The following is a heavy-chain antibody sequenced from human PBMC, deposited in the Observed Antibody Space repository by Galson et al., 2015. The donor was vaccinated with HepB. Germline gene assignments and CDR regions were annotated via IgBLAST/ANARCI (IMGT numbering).Heavy chain of an antibody. Sequence: SLRLSCAASGFTFSSYAMSWVRQAPGKGLEWVSAISGSGGSTYYADSVKGRFTISRDSSKNTLYLQMNSLRAEDTAVYYCAKGYGSPPHPADYWGQGTLVTVSS. CDR2: ISGSGGST. CDR3: AKGYGSPPHPADY. D-gene: IGHD3-10*01. CDR1: GFTFSSYA. J-gene: IGHJ4*02. V-gene: IGHV3-23*01.